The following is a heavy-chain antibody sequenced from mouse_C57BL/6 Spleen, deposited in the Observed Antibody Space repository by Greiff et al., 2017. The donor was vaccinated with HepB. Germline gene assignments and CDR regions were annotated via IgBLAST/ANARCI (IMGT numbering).Heavy chain of an antibody. CDR2: ISSGGSYT. D-gene: IGHD2-4*01. CDR1: GFTFSSYG. Sequence: VESGGDLVKPGGSLKLSCAASGFTFSSYGMSWVRQTPDKRLEWVATISSGGSYTYYPDSVKGRFTISRDNAKNTLYLQRSSLKSEDTAMYYCARRSYDSPFDYWGQGTTLTVSS. V-gene: IGHV5-6*02. J-gene: IGHJ2*01. CDR3: ARRSYDSPFDY.